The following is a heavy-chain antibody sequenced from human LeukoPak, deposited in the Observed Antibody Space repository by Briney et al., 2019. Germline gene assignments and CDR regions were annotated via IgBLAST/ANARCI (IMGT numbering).Heavy chain of an antibody. Sequence: GGSLRLSCAASKFTFNNYAMHWVRQTPGKGLEWVAVIWFDGSRQYYADSVKGRFTISRDNSKNTLFLQMNNLRAGDTAIYYCAKAPPDLYYYYMDVWGKGTPVTVSS. D-gene: IGHD2-8*01. CDR1: KFTFNNYA. CDR3: AKAPPDLYYYYMDV. CDR2: IWFDGSRQ. V-gene: IGHV3-33*06. J-gene: IGHJ6*03.